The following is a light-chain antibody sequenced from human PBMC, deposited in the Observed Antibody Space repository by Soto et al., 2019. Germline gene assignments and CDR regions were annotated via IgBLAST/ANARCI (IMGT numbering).Light chain of an antibody. Sequence: DVQMTQSHSTLSASVGDRVTITCRASQSINNLLAWYQQKPWKAPKFLIYDVSTLESGVPSRFSGSGSGTEFTLTISSLQPEDFANDYCQQYDSYSLTFGGGTRVEIK. CDR1: QSINNL. J-gene: IGKJ4*01. V-gene: IGKV1-5*01. CDR2: DVS. CDR3: QQYDSYSLT.